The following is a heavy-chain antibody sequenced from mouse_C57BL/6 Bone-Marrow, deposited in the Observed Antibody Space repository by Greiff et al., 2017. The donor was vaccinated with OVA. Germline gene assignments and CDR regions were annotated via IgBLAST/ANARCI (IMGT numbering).Heavy chain of an antibody. CDR1: GYTFTNYW. Sequence: QVQLQQSGAELVRPGTSVKMSCKASGYTFTNYWIGWAKQRPGHGLEWIGDIYPGGGYTNYNEKFKGKATLTADKSSSTAYMQFSSLTSEDAAIDDCESGDYYGYFDYWGQGTTLTVSA. J-gene: IGHJ2*01. D-gene: IGHD1-1*01. CDR3: ESGDYYGYFDY. CDR2: IYPGGGYT. V-gene: IGHV1-63*01.